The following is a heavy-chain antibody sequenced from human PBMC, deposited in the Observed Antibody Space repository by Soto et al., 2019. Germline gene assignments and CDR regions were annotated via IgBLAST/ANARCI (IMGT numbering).Heavy chain of an antibody. V-gene: IGHV4-61*01. CDR2: IYYSGST. D-gene: IGHD1-26*01. Sequence: QVQLQESGPGLVKPSETLSLTCTVSGGSVSSGSYYWSWIRQPPGKGLEWIGYIYYSGSTNYNPSLKSRVTISVDTSKNQCSLKLSSVTAADTAVYYCATYSGVSGFDYWGQGTLVTVSS. J-gene: IGHJ4*02. CDR3: ATYSGVSGFDY. CDR1: GGSVSSGSYY.